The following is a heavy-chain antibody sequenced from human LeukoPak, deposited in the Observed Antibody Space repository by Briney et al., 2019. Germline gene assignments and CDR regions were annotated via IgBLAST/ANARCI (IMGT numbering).Heavy chain of an antibody. CDR1: GGSFSGYY. Sequence: SETLSLTCAVYGGSFSGYYWSWIRQPPGKGLEWIGYIYYSGSTNYNPSLKSRVTISVDTSKNQFSLKLSSVTAADTAVYYCARILIVKVHDVFVIWGKGTLVTVS. V-gene: IGHV4-59*08. J-gene: IGHJ3*02. CDR2: IYYSGST. CDR3: ARILIVKVHDVFVI. D-gene: IGHD2/OR15-2a*01.